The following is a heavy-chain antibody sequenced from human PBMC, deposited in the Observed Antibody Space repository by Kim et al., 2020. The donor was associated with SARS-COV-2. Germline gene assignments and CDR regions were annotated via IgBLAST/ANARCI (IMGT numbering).Heavy chain of an antibody. V-gene: IGHV4-59*08. Sequence: SETLSLTCTVSGGSISSYYWSWIRQPPGKGLEWIGYIYYSGSTNYNPSLKSRVTISVDTSKNQFSLKLSSVTAADTAVYYCARLRYSSSWANWFDPWGQGTLVTVSS. D-gene: IGHD6-13*01. CDR2: IYYSGST. CDR3: ARLRYSSSWANWFDP. J-gene: IGHJ5*02. CDR1: GGSISSYY.